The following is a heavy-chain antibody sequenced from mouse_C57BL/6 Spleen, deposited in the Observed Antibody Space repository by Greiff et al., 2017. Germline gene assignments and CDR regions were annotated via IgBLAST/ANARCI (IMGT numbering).Heavy chain of an antibody. CDR1: GYAFSSSW. CDR3: ARGDDGYLDY. Sequence: VQLQQSGPELVKPGASVKISCKASGYAFSSSWMNWVKQRPGKGLEWIGRIYPGDGDTNYNGKFKGTATLTADKSSSTAYMQLSSLTSEDSAVYFGARGDDGYLDYWGQGTTLTVSS. D-gene: IGHD2-3*01. CDR2: IYPGDGDT. V-gene: IGHV1-82*01. J-gene: IGHJ2*01.